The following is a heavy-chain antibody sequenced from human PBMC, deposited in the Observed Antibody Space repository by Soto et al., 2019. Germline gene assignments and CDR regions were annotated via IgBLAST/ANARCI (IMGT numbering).Heavy chain of an antibody. Sequence: DVQLVESGGGLVQPGGALRLSCAASGFTFSSYSMNWVRQAPGKGLEWVSYMSSSSSTIYHADSVKGRFTISRDNAKNSLYLQMNSLRAEDTAVYFCARDNGGDWGVGAFDVWGQGTLVTVSS. V-gene: IGHV3-48*01. CDR3: ARDNGGDWGVGAFDV. CDR2: MSSSSSTI. CDR1: GFTFSSYS. J-gene: IGHJ3*01. D-gene: IGHD2-21*02.